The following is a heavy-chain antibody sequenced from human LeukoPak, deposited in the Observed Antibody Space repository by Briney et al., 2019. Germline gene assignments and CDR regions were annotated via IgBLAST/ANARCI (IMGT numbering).Heavy chain of an antibody. D-gene: IGHD5-24*01. Sequence: ASVKVSCKASGYSFTSYYMHWVRQAPGPGLEWMGIFNPSGGSTSYAQKFQGRVTMTRDTSTSTVYMELSSLRSEDPAVYYCARGGMATRYRFDYWGQGTLVTVSP. CDR1: GYSFTSYY. CDR2: FNPSGGST. CDR3: ARGGMATRYRFDY. J-gene: IGHJ4*02. V-gene: IGHV1-46*01.